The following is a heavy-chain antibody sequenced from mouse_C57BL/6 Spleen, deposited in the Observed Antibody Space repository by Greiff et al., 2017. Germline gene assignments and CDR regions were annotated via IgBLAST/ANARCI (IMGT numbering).Heavy chain of an antibody. J-gene: IGHJ1*03. CDR3: ARAGDYEGIWYFDV. Sequence: QVQLQQSGPELVKPGASVKISCKASGYAFSSSWMNWVKQRPGKGLEWIGRIYPGDGDTNYNGKFKGKATLTADKSSSTAYMQLSSLTSEDSAVYFCARAGDYEGIWYFDVWGTGTTVTVSS. CDR1: GYAFSSSW. D-gene: IGHD2-4*01. V-gene: IGHV1-82*01. CDR2: IYPGDGDT.